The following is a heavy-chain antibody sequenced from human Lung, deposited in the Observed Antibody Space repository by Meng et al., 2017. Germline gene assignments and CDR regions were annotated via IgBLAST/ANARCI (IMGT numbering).Heavy chain of an antibody. CDR2: ITGDGSST. V-gene: IGHV3-74*01. Sequence: EVQLVESGGGLFQPGGSLRLSCAASGFTFSTHWMHWVRQAPGKGLEWVSRITGDGSSTIYADSVQGRFTMSRDNAKNTLSLQMNSLRAEDTAVYYCARGGVTTDDWGQGTLVTVSS. J-gene: IGHJ4*02. CDR3: ARGGVTTDD. CDR1: GFTFSTHW. D-gene: IGHD4-17*01.